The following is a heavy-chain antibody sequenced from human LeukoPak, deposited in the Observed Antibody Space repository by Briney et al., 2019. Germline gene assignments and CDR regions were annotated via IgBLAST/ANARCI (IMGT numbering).Heavy chain of an antibody. V-gene: IGHV3-30*18. CDR2: ISYDGSNK. CDR3: AKDSGGYTYEFDY. J-gene: IGHJ4*02. CDR1: GFTFSSHG. D-gene: IGHD5-18*01. Sequence: PGRSLTLSCAASGFTFSSHGMHWVRQAPGKGLEWVAVISYDGSNKYYADSVKGRFTISRDNSKNTLYLQMNSLRAEDTAVYYCAKDSGGYTYEFDYWGQGTMVTVSS.